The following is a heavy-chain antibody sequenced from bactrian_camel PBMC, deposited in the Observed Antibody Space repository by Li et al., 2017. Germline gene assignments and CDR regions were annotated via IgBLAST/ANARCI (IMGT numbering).Heavy chain of an antibody. CDR1: GYKFKDYC. Sequence: VQLVESGGGSVETGESLTLSCAVTVSGYKFKDYCMAWFRQSAGEEREGLAATDSEGKTFYADSVKGRFTISKDNAKNTLYLQLNSLKPEDTAMYYCAADCRWVHDGSRYLPSKTDFGYWGQGTQVTVS. V-gene: IGHV3S53*01. D-gene: IGHD6*01. CDR2: TDSEGKT. J-gene: IGHJ6*01. CDR3: AADCRWVHDGSRYLPSKTDFGY.